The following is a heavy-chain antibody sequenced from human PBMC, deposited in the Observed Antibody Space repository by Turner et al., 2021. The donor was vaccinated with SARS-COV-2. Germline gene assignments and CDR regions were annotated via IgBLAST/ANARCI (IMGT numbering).Heavy chain of an antibody. Sequence: EVQLVESGGGLVQPGGSLRLSCAASGFTFSRYWMSWVRQSPGKGLDWVANIKQDGSEKHFVDSVKGRFTISRYNAKTSLSLQMNSLRAEDTAVYYCARSPGYYFDYWGQGTLVTVSS. CDR2: IKQDGSEK. V-gene: IGHV3-7*01. D-gene: IGHD2-2*01. J-gene: IGHJ4*02. CDR3: ARSPGYYFDY. CDR1: GFTFSRYW.